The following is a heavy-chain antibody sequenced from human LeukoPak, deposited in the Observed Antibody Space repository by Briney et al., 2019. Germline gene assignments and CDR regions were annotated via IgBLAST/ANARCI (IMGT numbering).Heavy chain of an antibody. Sequence: GESLKISCKGSGYSFTSYWIGWVRQMPGKGLEWMGIIYPGDSDTRYSPSFQGQVTISADKSISTAYLQWSSLKASDTAMYYCAGLPKSSSPRKPELFDYWGQGTLVTVSS. V-gene: IGHV5-51*01. D-gene: IGHD6-6*01. J-gene: IGHJ4*02. CDR1: GYSFTSYW. CDR2: IYPGDSDT. CDR3: AGLPKSSSPRKPELFDY.